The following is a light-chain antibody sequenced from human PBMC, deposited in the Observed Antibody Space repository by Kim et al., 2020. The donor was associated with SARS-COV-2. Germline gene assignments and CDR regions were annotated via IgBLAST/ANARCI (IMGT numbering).Light chain of an antibody. Sequence: SYELTQPPSVSVSPGQTANIACSGHELGDKYVCWYQHKPGQSPVLLIYEDTKRPSSLIPERFSGSSSGNTATLTISGTLAMDEADYYCQTWDSNTVIFGGGTQLTVL. CDR1: ELGDKY. CDR3: QTWDSNTVI. CDR2: EDT. J-gene: IGLJ2*01. V-gene: IGLV3-1*01.